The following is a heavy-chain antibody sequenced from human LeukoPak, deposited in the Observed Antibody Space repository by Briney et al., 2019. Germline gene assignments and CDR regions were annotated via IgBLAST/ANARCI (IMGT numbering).Heavy chain of an antibody. Sequence: SGTLSLTCAVSGGSWVRQPPGKGLEWIGEIYHSGSTNYNPSLKSRVTISVDKSKNQFSLKLSSVTAADTAVYYCARRYSGSYYYFDYWGQGTLVTVSS. CDR2: IYHSGST. CDR1: GG. D-gene: IGHD1-26*01. V-gene: IGHV4-4*02. CDR3: ARRYSGSYYYFDY. J-gene: IGHJ4*02.